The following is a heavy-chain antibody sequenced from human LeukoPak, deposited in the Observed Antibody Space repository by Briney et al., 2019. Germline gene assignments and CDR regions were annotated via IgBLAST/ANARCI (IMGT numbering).Heavy chain of an antibody. D-gene: IGHD3-22*01. J-gene: IGHJ4*02. V-gene: IGHV4-4*07. CDR1: SASVTSHH. CDR2: VHFSGST. Sequence: SETLSLTCAVSSASVTSHHWAWIRQPAGKGLQWVGRVHFSGSTNYNPSLRSRVAISLDKSKNEVSLTLKSVSAADTAVYYCTRDESSRDDSGGYHYWGQGVLVTVSS. CDR3: TRDESSRDDSGGYHY.